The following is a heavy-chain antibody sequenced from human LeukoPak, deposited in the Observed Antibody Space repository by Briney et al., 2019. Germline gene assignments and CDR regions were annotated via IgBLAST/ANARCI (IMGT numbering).Heavy chain of an antibody. D-gene: IGHD2-15*01. V-gene: IGHV3-66*01. J-gene: IGHJ4*02. CDR3: ARETLEGYDY. CDR2: IYSGGTT. CDR1: GFTVSSNY. Sequence: RSLRLSCAASGFTVSSNYMSWVRQARGKGLEWVTVIYSGGTTYYADSVKGRFTISRDTSKNTVYLQMNSLRAEDTAVYYCARETLEGYDYWGQGTLVTVSS.